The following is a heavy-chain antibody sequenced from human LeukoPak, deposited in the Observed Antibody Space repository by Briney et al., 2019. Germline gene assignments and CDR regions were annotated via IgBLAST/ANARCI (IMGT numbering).Heavy chain of an antibody. Sequence: PSETLSLTCTVSGDSISSYYWSWIRQPPGGGLDWVGYIYHSGSTNYNPSLKSRVTISVDTSKNQFSLKLISVTAADTAVYYCARALRQQLVTGWFDPWGQGTLVTVSS. J-gene: IGHJ5*02. V-gene: IGHV4-59*01. D-gene: IGHD6-13*01. CDR2: IYHSGST. CDR1: GDSISSYY. CDR3: ARALRQQLVTGWFDP.